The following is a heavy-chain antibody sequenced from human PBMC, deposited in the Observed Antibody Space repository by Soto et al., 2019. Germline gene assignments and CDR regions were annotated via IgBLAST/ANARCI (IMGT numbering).Heavy chain of an antibody. V-gene: IGHV4-34*01. D-gene: IGHD3-10*01. CDR3: ARGGSALGCFGVMRYYFDY. Sequence: PSETLSLTCAVYGGSFSGYYWSWIRQPPGKGLEWIGEINHSGSTNYNPSLKSRVTISVDTSKNQFSLKLSSVTAADTAVYYCARGGSALGCFGVMRYYFDYWGQGTLVTVSS. CDR1: GGSFSGYY. J-gene: IGHJ4*02. CDR2: INHSGST.